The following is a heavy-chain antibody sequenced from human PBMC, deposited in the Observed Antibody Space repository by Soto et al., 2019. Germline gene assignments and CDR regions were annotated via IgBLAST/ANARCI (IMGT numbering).Heavy chain of an antibody. V-gene: IGHV3-13*01. CDR2: IGTLRDT. CDR3: ARGRSNHYGSSPPPRFDP. CDR1: EFIFSTYD. J-gene: IGHJ5*02. D-gene: IGHD3-10*01. Sequence: EVQLVESGGGLVQPGGSLRLSCAASEFIFSTYDMHWVRQATGKGLEWVSAIGTLRDTYYLDSVKGRFTISRENARNSVYLQMNSLRAGDTAVYYCARGRSNHYGSSPPPRFDPWGRGTLVTVSS.